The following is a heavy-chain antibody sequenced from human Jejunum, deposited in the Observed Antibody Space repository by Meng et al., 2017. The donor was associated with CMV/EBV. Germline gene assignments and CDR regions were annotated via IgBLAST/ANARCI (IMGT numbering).Heavy chain of an antibody. CDR3: AGGLGGTIDY. D-gene: IGHD1-26*01. J-gene: IGHJ4*02. CDR2: IIPMFATA. CDR1: GGTFRSFV. Sequence: SCKASGGTFRSFVISWVRQAPGQGPEWMGGIIPMFATAKYSQKFQGRVTITADESTSTAYMELSSLRSDDTAIYYCAGGLGGTIDYWGQGTLVTVSS. V-gene: IGHV1-69*01.